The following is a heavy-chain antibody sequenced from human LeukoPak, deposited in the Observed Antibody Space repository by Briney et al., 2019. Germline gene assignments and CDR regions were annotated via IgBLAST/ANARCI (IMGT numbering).Heavy chain of an antibody. Sequence: PSETLSLTCTVSGGSFSIYYWNWLRQPAGKGLEWIGRIYTSGSTSYNPSLKSRVTMSVDTSKNQFSLKLSSVTAADTAVYYCAREEEYQLDYWGQGTLVTVSS. CDR3: AREEEYQLDY. CDR2: IYTSGST. D-gene: IGHD2-2*01. V-gene: IGHV4-4*07. J-gene: IGHJ4*02. CDR1: GGSFSIYY.